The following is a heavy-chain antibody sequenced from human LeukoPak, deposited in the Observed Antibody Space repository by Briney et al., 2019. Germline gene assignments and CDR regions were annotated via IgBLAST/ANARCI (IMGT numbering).Heavy chain of an antibody. D-gene: IGHD5-12*01. V-gene: IGHV1-2*02. CDR2: INPNSGGT. CDR1: GYTFTGYY. CDR3: ARAGGYSGYDYFDY. J-gene: IGHJ4*02. Sequence: GASVKVSCKASGYTFTGYYMHWVRQAPGQGLEWMGWINPNSGGTNYAQKFQGRVTMTRDTSTSTVYMELSSLRSEDTAVYYCARAGGYSGYDYFDYWGQGTLVTVSS.